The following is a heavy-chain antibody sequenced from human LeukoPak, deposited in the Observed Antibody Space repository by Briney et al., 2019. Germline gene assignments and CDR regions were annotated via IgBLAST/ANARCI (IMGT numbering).Heavy chain of an antibody. V-gene: IGHV4-38-2*02. CDR2: IYHSGIT. Sequence: PSETLSLTCTVSGYSISSGYYWGWIRQPPGKGLEWIGSIYHSGITYYNPSLKSRVTISVDTSKNQFSLKLSSVTAADTAVYYCAKEKAGTASFDYWGQGTLVTVSS. D-gene: IGHD6-13*01. J-gene: IGHJ4*02. CDR1: GYSISSGYY. CDR3: AKEKAGTASFDY.